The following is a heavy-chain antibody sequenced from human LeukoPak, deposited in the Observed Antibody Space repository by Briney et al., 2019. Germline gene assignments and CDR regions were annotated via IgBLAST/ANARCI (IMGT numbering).Heavy chain of an antibody. CDR3: ARGGSSWQSFDY. D-gene: IGHD6-13*01. Sequence: SETLSLTCTVSGGSISSYYWSWIRQAAGKRLQLIGRIYTSGSTDYNPSLKTRLTMSVDTSKNQFSLKLSSVTAADTAVYYCARGGSSWQSFDYWGQGTLVTVSS. V-gene: IGHV4-4*07. CDR1: GGSISSYY. CDR2: IYTSGST. J-gene: IGHJ4*02.